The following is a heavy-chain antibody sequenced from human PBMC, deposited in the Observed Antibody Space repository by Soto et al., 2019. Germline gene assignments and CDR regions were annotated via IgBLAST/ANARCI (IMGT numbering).Heavy chain of an antibody. CDR2: ISGSGGST. CDR3: AKGGHYYASSALLGRGFY. D-gene: IGHD3-22*01. CDR1: GFTFSSYA. J-gene: IGHJ4*02. Sequence: EVQLLESGGGLVQPWGSLRLSCAASGFTFSSYAMSWVRHAPGKGLEWVSAISGSGGSTYYADSVKGRFTISRDNSKNPLYLQMNSLRAEDTAVYYCAKGGHYYASSALLGRGFYWGVGTLVTVSS. V-gene: IGHV3-23*01.